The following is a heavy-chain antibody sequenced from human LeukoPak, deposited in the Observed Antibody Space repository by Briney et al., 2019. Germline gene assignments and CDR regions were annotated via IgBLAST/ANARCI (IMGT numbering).Heavy chain of an antibody. CDR2: MNTDGRLT. V-gene: IGHV3-74*01. D-gene: IGHD1-14*01. CDR1: GFTFSSYW. CDR3: ARDSGTRVSAFDI. Sequence: GGSLRLSCAASGFTFSSYWMHWVRQAPGKGLAWVSRMNTDGRLTFYADSVRGRFTISRDNGKNTLYLQMNSLRVEDTAVYYCARDSGTRVSAFDIWGQGTMVTVSS. J-gene: IGHJ3*02.